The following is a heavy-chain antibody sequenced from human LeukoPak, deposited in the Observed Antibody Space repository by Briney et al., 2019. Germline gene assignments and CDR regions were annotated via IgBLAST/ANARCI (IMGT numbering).Heavy chain of an antibody. CDR3: ARVDYIVVVPAAMRSPQYYYYMDV. D-gene: IGHD2-2*01. Sequence: ASVKVSCKASGYTFTNYGISWVRQAPGQGLEWMGWISAYNGNTNYAQKLQGRVTMTTDTSTSTAYMELRSLRSDDTAVYYCARVDYIVVVPAAMRSPQYYYYMDVWGKGTTVTISS. J-gene: IGHJ6*03. CDR2: ISAYNGNT. V-gene: IGHV1-18*01. CDR1: GYTFTNYG.